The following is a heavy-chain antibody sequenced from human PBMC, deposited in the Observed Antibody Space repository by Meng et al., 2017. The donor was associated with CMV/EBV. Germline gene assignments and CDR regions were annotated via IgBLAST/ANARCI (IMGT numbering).Heavy chain of an antibody. CDR3: AGVVTAMGAPFGY. D-gene: IGHD5-18*01. CDR1: GGSVSSGSYY. Sequence: SETLSLTCTVSGGSVSSGSYYWSWIRQPPGKGLEWIGYIYYSGSTNYNPSLKSRVTISADTSKNQFSLKLSSVTAADTAVYYCAGVVTAMGAPFGYWGQGTLVTVSS. CDR2: IYYSGST. J-gene: IGHJ4*02. V-gene: IGHV4-61*01.